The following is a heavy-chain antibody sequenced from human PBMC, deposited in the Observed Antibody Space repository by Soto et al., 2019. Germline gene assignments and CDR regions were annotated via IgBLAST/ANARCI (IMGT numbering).Heavy chain of an antibody. CDR1: GGSISSNHW. CDR2: IFHSGGT. Sequence: SETLSLTCVVSGGSISSNHWWNWVRQPPGKGLEWIGEIFHSGGTNYNPSLKSRVTISVDKSKNQFSLKLSSVTAADTAVYYCTRGLDYWGQGTLVTSPQ. V-gene: IGHV4-4*02. J-gene: IGHJ4*02. CDR3: TRGLDY.